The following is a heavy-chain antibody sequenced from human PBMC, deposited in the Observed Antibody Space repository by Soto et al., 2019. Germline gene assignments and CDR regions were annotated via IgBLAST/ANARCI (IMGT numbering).Heavy chain of an antibody. CDR3: ASAVGWNYFDY. J-gene: IGHJ4*02. V-gene: IGHV3-53*01. Sequence: GGSLRLSCAASGFTVSSNYMSWVRQAPGKGLEWVSAIYSGGSTYYADSVNGRFIISRDNSKNALYLQMDSLRAEDTAVYYCASAVGWNYFDYWGQGTLVTVSS. CDR1: GFTVSSNY. D-gene: IGHD6-19*01. CDR2: IYSGGST.